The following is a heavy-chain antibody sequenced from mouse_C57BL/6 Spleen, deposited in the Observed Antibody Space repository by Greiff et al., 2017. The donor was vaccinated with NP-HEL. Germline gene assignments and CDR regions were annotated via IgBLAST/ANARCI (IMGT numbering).Heavy chain of an antibody. V-gene: IGHV2-3*01. D-gene: IGHD2-4*01. CDR2: IWGDGST. J-gene: IGHJ3*01. CDR1: GFSLTSYG. Sequence: QVQLKESGPGLVAPSQRLSITCTVSGFSLTSYGVSWVRQPPGKGLEWLGVIWGDGSTNYHSALISRLSISKDNSKSQVFLKLNSRQTDDTATYYCAKSEDDYDAWFAYWGQGTLVTVSA. CDR3: AKSEDDYDAWFAY.